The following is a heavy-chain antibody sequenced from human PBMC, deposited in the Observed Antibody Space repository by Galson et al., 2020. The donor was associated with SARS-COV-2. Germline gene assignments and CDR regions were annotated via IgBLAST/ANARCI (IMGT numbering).Heavy chain of an antibody. CDR1: GGSISSGGYS. CDR2: IYPTGST. J-gene: IGHJ4*02. CDR3: ARDSGSYYYFDY. Sequence: ETSETLSLTCAVSGGSISSGGYSWSWIRQPPGKGLEWIGYIYPTGSTYYNPSLKSRVSISVDRSKNQFSLKLSSVTAADTAVYYCARDSGSYYYFDYWGQGTLVTVSS. V-gene: IGHV4-30-2*01. D-gene: IGHD3-22*01.